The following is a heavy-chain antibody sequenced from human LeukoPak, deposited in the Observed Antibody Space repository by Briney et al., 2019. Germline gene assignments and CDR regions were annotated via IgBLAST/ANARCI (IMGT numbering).Heavy chain of an antibody. V-gene: IGHV3-74*01. D-gene: IGHD3-9*01. Sequence: GGSLRLSCVASGFTFSSYWMHWVRQDPRKRLVWVSRINGDGRNINYADSVRGRFTISRDNAKNTLYLQMNTLRVEDTAVYYCTRDLMDYDVSTGLHHYYMDVWGQGTTVTVSS. CDR1: GFTFSSYW. J-gene: IGHJ6*02. CDR2: INGDGRNI. CDR3: TRDLMDYDVSTGLHHYYMDV.